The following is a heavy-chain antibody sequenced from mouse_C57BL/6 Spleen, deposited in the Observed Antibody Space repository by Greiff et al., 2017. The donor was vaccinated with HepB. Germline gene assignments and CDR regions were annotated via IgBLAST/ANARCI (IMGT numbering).Heavy chain of an antibody. CDR3: AGGTDYFDY. CDR2: IDPSDSYT. Sequence: QVQLQQSGAELVMPGASVKLSCKASGYTFTSYWMHWVKQRPGQGLEWIGEIDPSDSYTNYNQKFKGKSTLTVDKSSSTAYMQLSSLTSEDSAVYYCAGGTDYFDYWGQGTTLTVSS. D-gene: IGHD4-1*01. J-gene: IGHJ2*01. V-gene: IGHV1-69*01. CDR1: GYTFTSYW.